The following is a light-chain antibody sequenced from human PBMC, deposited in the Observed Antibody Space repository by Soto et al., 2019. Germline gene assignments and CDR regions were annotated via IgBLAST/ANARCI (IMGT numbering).Light chain of an antibody. CDR2: YAA. CDR3: QQYTKDSPGK. CDR1: QDISHY. J-gene: IGKJ1*01. Sequence: DVQMTQSPSSLSASVGDRVTFTCRASQDISHYLAWYQQRPGKVPKLLIYYAANLQLGVPSRFSGSGSGTDFTLTTSSRQPEDVGAYYCQQYTKDSPGKFGQGTKVDIK. V-gene: IGKV1-27*01.